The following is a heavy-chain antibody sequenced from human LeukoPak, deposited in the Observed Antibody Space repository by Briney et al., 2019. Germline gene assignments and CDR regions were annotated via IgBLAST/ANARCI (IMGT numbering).Heavy chain of an antibody. J-gene: IGHJ4*02. CDR3: AKDSLDIVVVPAAIGEGFDY. Sequence: PGGSLRLSCAASGFTFSSYGMHWVRQAPGKGLVWVAFIRYDGSNKYYADSVKGRFTISRDNSKNTLYLQMNSLRAEDTAVYYCAKDSLDIVVVPAAIGEGFDYWGQGTLVTVSS. CDR1: GFTFSSYG. CDR2: IRYDGSNK. V-gene: IGHV3-30*02. D-gene: IGHD2-2*02.